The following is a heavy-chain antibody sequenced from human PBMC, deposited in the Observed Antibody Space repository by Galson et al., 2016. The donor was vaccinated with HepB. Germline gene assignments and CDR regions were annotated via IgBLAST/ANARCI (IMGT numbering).Heavy chain of an antibody. CDR1: GGSISSYY. CDR2: IYYRGTT. V-gene: IGHV4-59*08. CDR3: AGHGAISPYRRNWFDP. D-gene: IGHD1-26*01. Sequence: LSLTCTVSGGSISSYYWSWIRQPPGKGLQWIGYIYYRGTTNYNPYLKSRVTISLDTSQNQFSLMLTSVTAADTAVYYCAGHGAISPYRRNWFDPWGQGALVTVSS. J-gene: IGHJ5*02.